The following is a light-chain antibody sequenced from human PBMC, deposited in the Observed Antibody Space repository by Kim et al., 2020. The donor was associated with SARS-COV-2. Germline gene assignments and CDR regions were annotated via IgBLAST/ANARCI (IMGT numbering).Light chain of an antibody. J-gene: IGLJ2*01. Sequence: SYELTQPPSVSVSPGQTASITCSGDELGDKYVCWYQHNPGQSPVLVIYQDNKRPSGIPERFSGSNSGNTATLTISGTQAMDEADYYCQAWDSSTAVFGGGTQLTVL. CDR1: ELGDKY. CDR2: QDN. V-gene: IGLV3-1*01. CDR3: QAWDSSTAV.